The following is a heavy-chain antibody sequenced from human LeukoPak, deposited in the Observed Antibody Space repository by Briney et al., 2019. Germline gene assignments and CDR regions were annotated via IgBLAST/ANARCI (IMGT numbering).Heavy chain of an antibody. CDR2: INHSGST. V-gene: IGHV4-34*01. D-gene: IGHD4-17*01. CDR3: ARDYGDYGKFDP. J-gene: IGHJ5*02. CDR1: GGSFSGYY. Sequence: SETLSLTCAVYGGSFSGYYWSWIRQPPGKGLEWIGEINHSGSTNYNPSLKSRVTISVDTSKNQFSLKLSSVTAADTAVYYCARDYGDYGKFDPWGQGTLVTVSS.